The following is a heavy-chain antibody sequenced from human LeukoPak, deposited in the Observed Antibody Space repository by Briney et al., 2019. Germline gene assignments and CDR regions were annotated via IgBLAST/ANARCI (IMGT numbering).Heavy chain of an antibody. D-gene: IGHD3-22*01. CDR3: ARHYFDNSAYYPPAY. J-gene: IGHJ4*02. Sequence: SGTLSLTCTVSGGSISSSSYYWGWIRQPPGKGLEWIGSIYYSGSTYYNPSLKSRVTISVDTSKNQFSLKLSSVTAADTAVYYCARHYFDNSAYYPPAYWGQGTLVTVSS. V-gene: IGHV4-39*01. CDR2: IYYSGST. CDR1: GGSISSSSYY.